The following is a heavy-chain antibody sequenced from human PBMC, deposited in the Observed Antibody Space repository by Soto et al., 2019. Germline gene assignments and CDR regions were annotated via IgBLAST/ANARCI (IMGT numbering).Heavy chain of an antibody. J-gene: IGHJ6*03. CDR1: GYVFPSYD. CDR3: ARADPRHYYMDV. V-gene: IGHV1-8*01. CDR2: VNPGSGYK. Sequence: QVQLVQSGAEVKKPGASVRVSCKASGYVFPSYDITWVRQAPGHGLEWTGWVNPGSGYKGYAQNFQGRVTLTRNMSISTVYMELSSLRSEDTAVYYCARADPRHYYMDVWGKGTTVTVSS.